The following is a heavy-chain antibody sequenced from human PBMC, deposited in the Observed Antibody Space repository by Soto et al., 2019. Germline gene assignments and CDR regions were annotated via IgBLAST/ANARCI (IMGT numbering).Heavy chain of an antibody. CDR2: IRSKANSYAT. CDR1: GFTFSCSG. D-gene: IGHD6-13*01. V-gene: IGHV3-73*01. Sequence: GGSRRLSWAASGFTFSCSGMHWVRQASGKGLEWVGRIRSKANSYATAYAASVKGRFTISRDDSKNTAYLQMNSLKTEDTAVYYCTRRAAAAAVVPYGMDVWGQGTTVTISS. CDR3: TRRAAAAAVVPYGMDV. J-gene: IGHJ6*02.